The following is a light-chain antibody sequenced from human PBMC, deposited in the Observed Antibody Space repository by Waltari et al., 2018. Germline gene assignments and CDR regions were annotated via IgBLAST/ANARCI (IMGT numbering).Light chain of an antibody. CDR1: QSISSW. V-gene: IGKV1-5*03. Sequence: DVQMTQSPSTLSASVGDTVTITCRASQSISSWLAWYQQKAGKAPKLLIYKASTLESGVPSRFSGSGSGTEFTLTISSLQPDDLATYYCQQYYTYYTFDQGTILEIK. J-gene: IGKJ2*01. CDR2: KAS. CDR3: QQYYTYYT.